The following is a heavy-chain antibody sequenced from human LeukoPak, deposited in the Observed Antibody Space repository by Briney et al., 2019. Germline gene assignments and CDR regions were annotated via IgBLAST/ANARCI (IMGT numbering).Heavy chain of an antibody. CDR3: ARGHSSIWYDY. CDR2: INHSGST. Sequence: SETLSLTCAVYGGSFSGYYWSWIRQPPGKGLEWIGEINHSGSTNYNPSLKSRVTISVDTSKNQFSLKLSSVTAADTAVYYCARGHSSIWYDYWGQGTLVTVSS. CDR1: GGSFSGYY. J-gene: IGHJ4*02. D-gene: IGHD6-13*01. V-gene: IGHV4-34*01.